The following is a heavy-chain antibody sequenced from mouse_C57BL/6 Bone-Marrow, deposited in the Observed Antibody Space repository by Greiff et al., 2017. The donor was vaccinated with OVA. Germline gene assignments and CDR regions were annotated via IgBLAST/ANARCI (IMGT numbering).Heavy chain of an antibody. Sequence: EVKLVESGGGLVQPGGSMKLSCVAFGFTFSNYWMNWVRQSPEKGLEWVAQIRLKSDNYATHYAESVKGRFTISRDDSKSSVYLQMNNLRAEDTGIYYCTAYYGRFAYWGQGTLVTVSA. V-gene: IGHV6-3*01. D-gene: IGHD1-1*01. CDR3: TAYYGRFAY. J-gene: IGHJ3*01. CDR1: GFTFSNYW. CDR2: IRLKSDNYAT.